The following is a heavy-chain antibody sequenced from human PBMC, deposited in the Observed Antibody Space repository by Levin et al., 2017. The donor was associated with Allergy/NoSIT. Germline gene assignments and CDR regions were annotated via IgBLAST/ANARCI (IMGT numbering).Heavy chain of an antibody. J-gene: IGHJ4*02. V-gene: IGHV4-30-4*01. Sequence: LSQTLSLTCTVSGGSISSAHYYWSWVRQPPGKGLEWIGYIDNGGNAYYSPSLMSRSTISMDTSMNQFSLKVNSVTAADTAIYYCASTGSINDYWGQGTLVTVSS. CDR1: GGSISSAHYY. D-gene: IGHD1-1*01. CDR2: IDNGGNA. CDR3: ASTGSINDY.